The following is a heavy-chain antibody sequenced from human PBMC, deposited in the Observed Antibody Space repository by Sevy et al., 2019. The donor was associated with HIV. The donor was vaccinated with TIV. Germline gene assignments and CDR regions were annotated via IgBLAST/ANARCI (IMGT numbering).Heavy chain of an antibody. J-gene: IGHJ4*02. CDR2: INPSGGST. D-gene: IGHD3-10*01. CDR3: ARANRITMVRGVIIIFDY. Sequence: ASVKVSCKASGYTFTSYYMHWVRQAPGQGLEWMGIINPSGGSTSYAQTFQGRVTMTRDTSTSTVYMELSSLRSEDTAVYYCARANRITMVRGVIIIFDYWGQGTLVTVS. V-gene: IGHV1-46*01. CDR1: GYTFTSYY.